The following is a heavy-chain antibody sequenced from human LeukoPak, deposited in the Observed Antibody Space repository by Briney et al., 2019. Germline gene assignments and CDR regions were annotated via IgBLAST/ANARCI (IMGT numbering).Heavy chain of an antibody. D-gene: IGHD3-22*01. CDR1: GFTFSSYS. J-gene: IGHJ4*02. CDR3: ARATMSDSGYYDY. CDR2: ISSSSSTI. V-gene: IGHV3-48*02. Sequence: GGSLRLSCAASGFTFSSYSMNWVRQAPGKGLEWVSYISSSSSTIYYADSVKGRFTISRDNAKNSLHLQMNSLRDEDTAVYYCARATMSDSGYYDYWGQGTLVTVSS.